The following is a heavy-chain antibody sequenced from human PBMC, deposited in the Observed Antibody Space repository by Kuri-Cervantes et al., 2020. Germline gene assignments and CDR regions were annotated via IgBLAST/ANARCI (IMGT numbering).Heavy chain of an antibody. V-gene: IGHV3-74*01. J-gene: IGHJ4*02. CDR1: GFTFSSYW. D-gene: IGHD6-13*01. CDR3: ARVAPEYSSSWYYILDY. Sequence: GGSLRLSCAASGFTFSSYWMHWVRQAPGKGLVWVSRINSDGSSTSYADSVKGRFTISRDNAKNSLYLQMNSLRAEDTAVYYCARVAPEYSSSWYYILDYWGQGTLVTVSS. CDR2: INSDGSST.